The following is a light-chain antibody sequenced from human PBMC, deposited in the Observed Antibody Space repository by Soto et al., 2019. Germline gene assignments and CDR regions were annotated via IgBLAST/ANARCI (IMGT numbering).Light chain of an antibody. CDR2: AAS. J-gene: IGKJ2*01. V-gene: IGKV1-5*01. CDR1: QSISSW. Sequence: DIQMTQSPSTLSASVGDRVTITCRASQSISSWLAWYQQKPGKAPKLLIYAASSLESGVPSRFSGSGSGTEFTLTISSLQPDDFATYYYQQYNSYTFGQGTKLEIK. CDR3: QQYNSYT.